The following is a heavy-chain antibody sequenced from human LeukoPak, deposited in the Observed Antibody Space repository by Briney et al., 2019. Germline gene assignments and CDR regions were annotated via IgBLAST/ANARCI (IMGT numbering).Heavy chain of an antibody. Sequence: GGSLRLSCAASGFTFRSYNMNRVRQAPGKGLEWVSYITGGSTTIYHADSVKGRFTISRDNAKNSLYLQMNSLRAEDTAVYYCARNSDYYDYSPQSVWGQGTLVTVS. CDR1: GFTFRSYN. CDR2: ITGGSTTI. CDR3: ARNSDYYDYSPQSV. J-gene: IGHJ4*02. V-gene: IGHV3-48*01. D-gene: IGHD3-22*01.